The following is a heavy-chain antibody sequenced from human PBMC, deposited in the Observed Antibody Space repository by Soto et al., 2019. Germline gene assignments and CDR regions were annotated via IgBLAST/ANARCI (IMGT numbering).Heavy chain of an antibody. J-gene: IGHJ4*02. CDR2: ISSNGGNT. V-gene: IGHV3-64D*06. Sequence: VQLVESGGTLVQPGGSLRLSCSASGFTFNTFAMHWVRQTPGKGLEFVSAISSNGGNTYYADSVKGRFAISRDNSKNTLYLQMYRLRPEDTALYYCVKESYMRSDWYGQFDCWGQGTLVTVSS. CDR3: VKESYMRSDWYGQFDC. D-gene: IGHD6-19*01. CDR1: GFTFNTFA.